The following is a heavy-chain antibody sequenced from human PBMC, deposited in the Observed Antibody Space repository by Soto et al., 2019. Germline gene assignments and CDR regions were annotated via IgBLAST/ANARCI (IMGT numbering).Heavy chain of an antibody. CDR1: RGTFSSYA. CDR3: ARSRYYDFWSGYHYFDY. J-gene: IGHJ4*02. D-gene: IGHD3-3*01. CDR2: IIPIFGTA. V-gene: IGHV1-69*13. Sequence: VASVKVSCKASRGTFSSYAISWVRQAPGQGLEWMGGIIPIFGTANYAQKFQGRVTITADESTSTAYMELSSLRSEDTAVYYCARSRYYDFWSGYHYFDYWGQGTLVTVSS.